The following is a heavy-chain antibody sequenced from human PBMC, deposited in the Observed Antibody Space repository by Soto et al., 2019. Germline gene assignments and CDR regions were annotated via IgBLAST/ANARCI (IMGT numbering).Heavy chain of an antibody. J-gene: IGHJ4*02. Sequence: SETLSLTCTVSGGSTSSSSYYWGWIRQPPGKGLEWIGSIYYSGSTYYNPSLKSRVTISVDTSKNQFSLKLSSVTAADTAVYYCARVGRWELLKGYYFDYWGQGTLVTVSS. CDR1: GGSTSSSSYY. V-gene: IGHV4-39*01. D-gene: IGHD1-26*01. CDR3: ARVGRWELLKGYYFDY. CDR2: IYYSGST.